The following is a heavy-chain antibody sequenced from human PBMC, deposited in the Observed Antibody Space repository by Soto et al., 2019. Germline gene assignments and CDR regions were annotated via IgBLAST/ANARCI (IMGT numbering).Heavy chain of an antibody. V-gene: IGHV4-59*01. J-gene: IGHJ4*02. CDR3: AKLRGTKWEYFDY. Sequence: PSETLSLTCTVSGGSISRYYWGWIRQPPGKGLEWIGYIYYSGSTNYNPSLKSRVTISVDTSKNQFSLKLSSVTAADTAVYFFAKLRGTKWEYFDYWGQGTLVTVSS. CDR2: IYYSGST. CDR1: GGSISRYY. D-gene: IGHD1-7*01.